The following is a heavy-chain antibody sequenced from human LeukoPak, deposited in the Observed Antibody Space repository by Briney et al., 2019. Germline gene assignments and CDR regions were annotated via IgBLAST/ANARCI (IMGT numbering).Heavy chain of an antibody. CDR1: GFTFSSYA. CDR2: ISYDGSNK. V-gene: IGHV3-30-3*01. D-gene: IGHD6-13*01. CDR3: ASVAGIAAAGPFDY. Sequence: GGSLRLSCAASGFTFSSYAMHWVRQAPGKGLEWVAVISYDGSNKYYADSVKGRFTISRDNSKNTLYLQMNSLRAEDTAVYYCASVAGIAAAGPFDYWSQGTLVTVSS. J-gene: IGHJ4*02.